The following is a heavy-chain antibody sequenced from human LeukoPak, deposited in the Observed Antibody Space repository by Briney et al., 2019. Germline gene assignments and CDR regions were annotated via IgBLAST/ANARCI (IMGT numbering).Heavy chain of an antibody. J-gene: IGHJ4*02. V-gene: IGHV3-21*01. CDR1: GFTFSSYS. CDR3: ARAIPISYYDYVWGSYRAGIDY. D-gene: IGHD3-16*02. Sequence: AGGSLRLSCAASGFTFSSYSMNWVRQAPGKGLERVSSISSSSSYIYYADSVKGRFTISRDNAKNSLYLQMNSLRAEDTAVYYCARAIPISYYDYVWGSYRAGIDYWGQGTLVTVSS. CDR2: ISSSSSYI.